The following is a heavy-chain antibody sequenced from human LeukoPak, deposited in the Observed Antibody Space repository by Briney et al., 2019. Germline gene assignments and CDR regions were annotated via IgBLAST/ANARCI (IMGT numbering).Heavy chain of an antibody. CDR2: IRYDGSNK. Sequence: GGSLRPSCAASGFTFSSYGMHWVRQAPGKGLEWVAFIRYDGSNKYYADSVKGRFTISRDNSKNTLYLQMNSLRAEDTAVYYCAKAALAYSSIAARFDYWGQGTLVTVSS. D-gene: IGHD6-6*01. V-gene: IGHV3-30*02. CDR3: AKAALAYSSIAARFDY. J-gene: IGHJ4*02. CDR1: GFTFSSYG.